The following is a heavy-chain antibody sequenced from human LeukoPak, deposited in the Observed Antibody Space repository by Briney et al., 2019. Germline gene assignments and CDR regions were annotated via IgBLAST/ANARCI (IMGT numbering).Heavy chain of an antibody. CDR3: ARGYGSGFAY. V-gene: IGHV4-34*01. D-gene: IGHD3-10*01. CDR2: INQSGST. CDR1: GGSFSGYY. J-gene: IGHJ4*02. Sequence: PSETLSLTCAVYGGSFSGYYWSWIRQSPGKGLEWIGGINQSGSTNHNPSLKSRVTISVDTSKNQFSLKVSSVTAADTAVYYCARGYGSGFAYWGQGTLVTVSS.